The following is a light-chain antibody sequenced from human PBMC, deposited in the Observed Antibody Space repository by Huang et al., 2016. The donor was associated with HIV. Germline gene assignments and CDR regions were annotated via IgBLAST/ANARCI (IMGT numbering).Light chain of an antibody. J-gene: IGKJ3*01. CDR3: QQLSAYPLS. Sequence: QLTQSPSSLSASIGDRVTIACRASHDLNTYLAWYQQKPGRAPKLLIYDASTLQTGVPSRFRGFGSGTAFSLTITSLQPDDFAVYYGQQLSAYPLSFGPGTTVD. CDR1: HDLNTY. CDR2: DAS. V-gene: IGKV1-9*01.